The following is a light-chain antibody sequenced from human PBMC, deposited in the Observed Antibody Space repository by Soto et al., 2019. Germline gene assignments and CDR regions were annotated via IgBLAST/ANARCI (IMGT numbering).Light chain of an antibody. J-gene: IGLJ2*01. CDR2: EVS. CDR3: SSYAGSNDFGVV. V-gene: IGLV2-8*01. CDR1: SSGVGGYNY. Sequence: QSALTQPPSASGSPGQSVTISCTGTSSGVGGYNYVSWYQQHPGKAPKLMIYEVSKRPSGVPDRFSGSKSGNTASLTVSGRQAEDEADYYCSSYAGSNDFGVVFGGGTQLTVL.